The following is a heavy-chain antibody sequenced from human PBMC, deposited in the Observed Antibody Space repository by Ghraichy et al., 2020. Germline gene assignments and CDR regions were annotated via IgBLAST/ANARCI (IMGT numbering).Heavy chain of an antibody. CDR3: ARGAGYSSGWYSSAAFDI. CDR2: IYYSGST. V-gene: IGHV4-31*03. Sequence: SENLSLTCTVSGGSISSGGYYWSWIRQHPGKGLEWIGYIYYSGSTYYNPSLKSRVTISVDTSKNQFSLKLSSVTAADTAVYYCARGAGYSSGWYSSAAFDIWGQGTMVTVSS. J-gene: IGHJ3*02. CDR1: GGSISSGGYY. D-gene: IGHD6-19*01.